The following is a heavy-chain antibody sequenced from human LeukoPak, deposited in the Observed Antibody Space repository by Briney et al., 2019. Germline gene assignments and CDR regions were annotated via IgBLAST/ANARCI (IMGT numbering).Heavy chain of an antibody. CDR1: GGSISSYY. D-gene: IGHD2-15*01. CDR2: IYYSGST. CDR3: ARQRVASSDY. J-gene: IGHJ4*02. Sequence: SETLSLTCTVSGGSISSYYWSWLRQPPGKGLEWIGYIYYSGSTNYNPSLKSRVTISVDTSKNQFSLKLSSVTAADTAVYYCARQRVASSDYWGQGTLVTVSS. V-gene: IGHV4-59*08.